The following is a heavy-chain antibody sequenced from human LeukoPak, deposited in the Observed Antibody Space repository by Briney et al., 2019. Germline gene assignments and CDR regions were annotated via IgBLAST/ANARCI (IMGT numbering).Heavy chain of an antibody. J-gene: IGHJ4*02. V-gene: IGHV4-59*01. CDR1: GGSISSYY. D-gene: IGHD6-19*01. Sequence: SETLSLTCTVSGGSISSYYWSWIRQPPGKGLEWIGYIYYSGSTNYNPSLKSRVTISVDTSKNQFSLKLSSVTAADTAVHYCAREVTVAGLYYFDYWGQGALVTVSS. CDR2: IYYSGST. CDR3: AREVTVAGLYYFDY.